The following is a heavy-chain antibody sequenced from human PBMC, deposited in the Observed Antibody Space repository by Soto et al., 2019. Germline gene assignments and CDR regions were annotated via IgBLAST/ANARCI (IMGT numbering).Heavy chain of an antibody. Sequence: EVQLVESGGGLVQPGRSLRLSCAASGFTFDHYAMHWVRQVPGKGLEWVSGINWNSGSIGYGDSVKGRFAISRDNAKNSLHLQMNSLSAEDTAFYYCVKDESINWYSGHFRHWCQGTLVTVSS. CDR1: GFTFDHYA. D-gene: IGHD6-13*01. CDR2: INWNSGSI. J-gene: IGHJ1*01. CDR3: VKDESINWYSGHFRH. V-gene: IGHV3-9*01.